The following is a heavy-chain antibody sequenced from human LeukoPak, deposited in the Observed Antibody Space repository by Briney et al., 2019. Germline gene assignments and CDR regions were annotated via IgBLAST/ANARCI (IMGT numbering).Heavy chain of an antibody. D-gene: IGHD3-10*01. V-gene: IGHV4-61*08. J-gene: IGHJ3*02. CDR3: ARERYGSGSYYTGHAFDI. CDR1: GVSISSGGYS. CDR2: IYYSGST. Sequence: SETLSLTCAVSGVSISSGGYSWSWIRQPPGKGLEWIGYIYYSGSTNYNPSLKSRVTISVDTSKNQFSLKLSSVTAADTAVYYCARERYGSGSYYTGHAFDIWGQGTMVTVSS.